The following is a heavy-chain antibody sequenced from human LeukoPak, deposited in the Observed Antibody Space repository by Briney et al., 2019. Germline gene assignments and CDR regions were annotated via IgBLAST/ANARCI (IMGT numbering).Heavy chain of an antibody. CDR2: VSISSGTI. CDR3: ARFAAGGSYYYYMDV. Sequence: GGSLRLSCAASGFTFSGHNMNWVRQAPGKGLEWISFVSISSGTIYYADSVKGRFRISRDNAKSSLDLEMNSLRADDTAVYYCARFAAGGSYYYYMDVWGKGTTVTVSS. J-gene: IGHJ6*03. CDR1: GFTFSGHN. D-gene: IGHD6-25*01. V-gene: IGHV3-48*04.